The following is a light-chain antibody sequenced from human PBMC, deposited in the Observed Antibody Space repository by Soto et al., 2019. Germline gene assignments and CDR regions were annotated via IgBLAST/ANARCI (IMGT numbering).Light chain of an antibody. V-gene: IGKV3D-15*01. CDR2: GAS. CDR1: RNIDSN. CDR3: QQYNDWPLT. Sequence: EIVMTQSPVTLSVSPGERATLSCRASRNIDSNLAWYQQKPGQAPRLLIYGASTRATGFPARFSGSGSGTEFTLTISSLQSEDFAVYSCQQYNDWPLTFGQGTRLEIK. J-gene: IGKJ5*01.